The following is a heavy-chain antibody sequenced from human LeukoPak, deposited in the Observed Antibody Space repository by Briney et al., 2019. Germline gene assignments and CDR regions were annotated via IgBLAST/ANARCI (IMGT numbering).Heavy chain of an antibody. CDR1: GETFSGFY. V-gene: IGHV4-34*01. D-gene: IGHD4-17*01. Sequence: PSETLSLTCAVYGETFSGFYWGWIRQPPGKGLEWIGEINYSGSTNYNPSLKSRVTISVDTSKNQFSLNLNSVTAADTAVYYCARISTVTHQFDYWGQGMLVTVSS. J-gene: IGHJ4*02. CDR2: INYSGST. CDR3: ARISTVTHQFDY.